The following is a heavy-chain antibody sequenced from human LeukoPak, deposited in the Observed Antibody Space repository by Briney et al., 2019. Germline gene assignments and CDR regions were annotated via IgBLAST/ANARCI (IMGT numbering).Heavy chain of an antibody. J-gene: IGHJ6*03. Sequence: GGSLRLSCAASGFTFDACAMHWVRQAPGKGLEWVSLISWDGGSTYYADSVKGRFTISRDNSKNSLYLQMNSLRAEDTALYYCAKAGAYYYYMDVWGKGTTVTVSS. V-gene: IGHV3-43D*03. CDR3: AKAGAYYYYMDV. CDR2: ISWDGGST. D-gene: IGHD3-10*01. CDR1: GFTFDACA.